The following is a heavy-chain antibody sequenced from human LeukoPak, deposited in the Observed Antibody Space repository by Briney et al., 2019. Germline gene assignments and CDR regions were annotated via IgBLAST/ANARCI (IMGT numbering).Heavy chain of an antibody. CDR2: IFYSGTT. CDR3: ARERDTLVRGYLDV. J-gene: IGHJ6*02. CDR1: GGSIRIGGHY. D-gene: IGHD3-10*01. V-gene: IGHV4-31*03. Sequence: SQTLSLTCTVSGGSIRIGGHYWTWIRQHPEKGLEWLGYIFYSGTTYYNPSLESRVTISVDTSKNQFSLKLSSVTAADTAVYYCARERDTLVRGYLDVWGQGTTVTVSS.